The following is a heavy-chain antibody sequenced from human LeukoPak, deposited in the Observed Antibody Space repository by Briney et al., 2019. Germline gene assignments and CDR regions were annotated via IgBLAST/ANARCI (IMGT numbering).Heavy chain of an antibody. CDR1: GFTFSSYA. D-gene: IGHD3-10*01. V-gene: IGHV3-30*04. Sequence: GGSLRLSCAASGFTFSSYAMHWVRQAPGKGLGRVAVISYDGSNKYYADSVKGRFTISRDNSKNTLYLQMNSLRAEDTAVYYCARDARGFTMVRGTLDYWGQGTLVTVSS. CDR2: ISYDGSNK. CDR3: ARDARGFTMVRGTLDY. J-gene: IGHJ4*02.